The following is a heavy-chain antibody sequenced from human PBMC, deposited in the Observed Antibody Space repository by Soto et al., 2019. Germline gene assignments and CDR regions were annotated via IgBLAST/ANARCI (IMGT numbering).Heavy chain of an antibody. D-gene: IGHD3-10*01. J-gene: IGHJ4*02. CDR1: GGSFSGYY. CDR2: INHSGST. Sequence: QVQLQQWGAGLLKPSETLSLTCAVYGGSFSGYYWSWIRQPPGKGLEWIGEINHSGSTNYNPSLKSRVTISXXTXKXXSSLKLSSVTAADTAVYYCAGKGRAPGAPAYYFDYWGQGTLVTVSS. CDR3: AGKGRAPGAPAYYFDY. V-gene: IGHV4-34*01.